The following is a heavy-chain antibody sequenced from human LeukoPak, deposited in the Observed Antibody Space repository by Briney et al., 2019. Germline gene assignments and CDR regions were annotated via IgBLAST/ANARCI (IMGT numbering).Heavy chain of an antibody. CDR2: IGTAGDT. V-gene: IGHV3-13*01. J-gene: IGHJ4*02. D-gene: IGHD4-17*01. Sequence: GGSLRLSCAASGFTFSSYDMHWVRQATGKGLEWVSAIGTAGDTYYPGSVKGRFTISRKNAKNSLYLQMNSLRAGDTAVYYCARARENDYDFDYWGQGTLVTVPS. CDR3: ARARENDYDFDY. CDR1: GFTFSSYD.